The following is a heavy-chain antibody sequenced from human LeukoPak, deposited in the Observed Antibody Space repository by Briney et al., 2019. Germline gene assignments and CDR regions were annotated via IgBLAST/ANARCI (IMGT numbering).Heavy chain of an antibody. CDR3: ASQIAARPGGFDY. CDR1: GYSFTSYW. CDR2: IYPGDSET. V-gene: IGHV5-51*01. Sequence: GESLKISCKGSGYSFTSYWIGWVRQMPGKGLEWMGIIYPGDSETRYSPSFQGQVTISADKSSNTAYLQWNSLKASDTAMYYCASQIAARPGGFDYWGQGTLVTVSS. J-gene: IGHJ4*02. D-gene: IGHD6-6*01.